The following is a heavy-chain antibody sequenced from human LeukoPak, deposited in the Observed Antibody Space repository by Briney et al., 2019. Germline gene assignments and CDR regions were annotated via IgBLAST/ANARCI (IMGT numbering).Heavy chain of an antibody. CDR2: IWYDGSNK. CDR3: ARDSDDSSGYYPDY. CDR1: GFTFSSYG. V-gene: IGHV3-33*01. D-gene: IGHD3-22*01. Sequence: PGGSLRLSCAASGFTFSSYGMDWVRQAPGRGLGWVAVIWYDGSNKYYADSAKGRFTISRDNSKNTLYLQMNSLRAEDTAVYHCARDSDDSSGYYPDYWGQGTLVTVSS. J-gene: IGHJ4*02.